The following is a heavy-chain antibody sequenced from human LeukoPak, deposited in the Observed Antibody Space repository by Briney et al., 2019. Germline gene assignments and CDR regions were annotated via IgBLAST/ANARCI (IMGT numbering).Heavy chain of an antibody. Sequence: PGRSLRLSCVASGITFNSHGMHWVRQAPGKGLEWVAVIARDGGVKYYADSVKGRFTLSRDNSKNTLYFQMNSLSVEDTAAYYCAREATWGQWYFDHWGQGTPVTVSS. V-gene: IGHV3-30*03. CDR1: GITFNSHG. CDR3: AREATWGQWYFDH. D-gene: IGHD6-19*01. CDR2: IARDGGVK. J-gene: IGHJ4*02.